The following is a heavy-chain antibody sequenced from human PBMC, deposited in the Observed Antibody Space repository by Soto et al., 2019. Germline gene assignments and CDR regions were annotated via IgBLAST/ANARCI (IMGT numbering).Heavy chain of an antibody. Sequence: EVQLVESGGGLVQPGGSLRLSCAASGFTFSDHYMDWVRQAPGKGLEWVGRSRNKANSYTTSYAASVKGRFTISRDDSKNSLFLQMNSLKTEDTAVYYCARARKNGGTTSSLDYWGQGTLVTVSS. CDR2: SRNKANSYTT. J-gene: IGHJ4*02. V-gene: IGHV3-72*01. CDR3: ARARKNGGTTSSLDY. D-gene: IGHD2-2*01. CDR1: GFTFSDHY.